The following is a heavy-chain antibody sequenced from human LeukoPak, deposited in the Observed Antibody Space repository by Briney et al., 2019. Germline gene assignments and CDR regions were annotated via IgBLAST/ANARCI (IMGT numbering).Heavy chain of an antibody. CDR3: AKDAGIDWLLSTYYFDY. V-gene: IGHV3-23*01. Sequence: GGSLRLSCAASGFTFSSYAMSWVRQAPGKGLEWVSAISGSGGSTYYADSVKGRLTISRDNSKNTLYLQMNSLRAEDTAVYYCAKDAGIDWLLSTYYFDYWGQGTLVTVSS. J-gene: IGHJ4*02. D-gene: IGHD3-9*01. CDR1: GFTFSSYA. CDR2: ISGSGGST.